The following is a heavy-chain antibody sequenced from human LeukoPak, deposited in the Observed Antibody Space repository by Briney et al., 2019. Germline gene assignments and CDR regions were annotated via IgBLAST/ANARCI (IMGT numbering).Heavy chain of an antibody. D-gene: IGHD3-3*01. CDR3: ARVEGPSIFGVIDY. J-gene: IGHJ4*02. Sequence: APVKVSCKASGYTFTSYGISWVRQAPGQGLEWMGWISVYNGDTNYAQKLQGRVTMTTDTSTSTAYMEVRSLRSDDTAVYFCARVEGPSIFGVIDYWGQGTLVTISS. CDR1: GYTFTSYG. V-gene: IGHV1-18*01. CDR2: ISVYNGDT.